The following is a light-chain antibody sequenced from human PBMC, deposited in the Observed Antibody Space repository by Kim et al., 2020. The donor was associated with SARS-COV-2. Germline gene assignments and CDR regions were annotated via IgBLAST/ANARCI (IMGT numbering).Light chain of an antibody. J-gene: IGLJ2*01. CDR1: SSDVGHYNL. V-gene: IGLV2-23*02. CDR3: SSYAGRNNLV. CDR2: EVT. Sequence: QSALTQPASVSGSPGQSITISCTGTSSDVGHYNLVSWFQQHPGKAPKLMIYEVTKRPSGVSDRFSGSKSGNTASLTISGLQAEDEADYYCSSYAGRNNLVFGGGTKLTVL.